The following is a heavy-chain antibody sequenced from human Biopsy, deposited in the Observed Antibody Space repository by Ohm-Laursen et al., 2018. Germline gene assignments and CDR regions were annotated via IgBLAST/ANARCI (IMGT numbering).Heavy chain of an antibody. Sequence: SLRLSCSAPGFTFSSYWMGWVRQAPGKGLEWVAVIWFDETNKHYADSVKGRFTISRDNSKNTLYLQMNSLRAEDTAVYYCAEGDWIYYFDYWGQGTLVTVSS. CDR1: GFTFSSYW. J-gene: IGHJ4*02. CDR2: IWFDETNK. V-gene: IGHV3-33*06. CDR3: AEGDWIYYFDY. D-gene: IGHD2-21*02.